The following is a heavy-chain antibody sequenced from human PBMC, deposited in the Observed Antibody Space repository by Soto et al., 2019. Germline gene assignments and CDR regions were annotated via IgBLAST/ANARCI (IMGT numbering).Heavy chain of an antibody. CDR3: ARLVTATRNYYYGMDV. D-gene: IGHD1-20*01. Sequence: PXGSRRLSCAASGFTFIDYCSTWIHQAPGKGLEWLSYISSSGSTIYYADSVKGRFTISRDNAKNSLFLQMNSLRAEDTAVYYCARLVTATRNYYYGMDVWGHGTTVTVS. CDR2: ISSSGSTI. V-gene: IGHV3-11*01. J-gene: IGHJ6*02. CDR1: GFTFIDYC.